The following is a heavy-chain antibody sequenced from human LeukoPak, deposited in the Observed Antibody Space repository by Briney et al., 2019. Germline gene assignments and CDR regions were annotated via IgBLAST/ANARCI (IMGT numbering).Heavy chain of an antibody. Sequence: ASVKVSCKTSGYTFTDYYLHWVRQAPGQGPEWVGWIHPNTGATHHAQKFQGRLTMTRDTSISTVYMELTRLRSDDTAVYYCARDMGRYSGYDYDYWGQGTLVTASS. J-gene: IGHJ4*02. CDR2: IHPNTGAT. D-gene: IGHD5-12*01. CDR1: GYTFTDYY. V-gene: IGHV1-2*02. CDR3: ARDMGRYSGYDYDY.